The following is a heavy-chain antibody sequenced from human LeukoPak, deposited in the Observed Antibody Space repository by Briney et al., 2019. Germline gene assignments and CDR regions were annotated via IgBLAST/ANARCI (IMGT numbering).Heavy chain of an antibody. D-gene: IGHD2-2*02. CDR3: ARTYCSSTSCYIPYYYGMDV. CDR2: IYYSGST. J-gene: IGHJ6*02. CDR1: GGSISSSSYY. V-gene: IGHV4-39*01. Sequence: SETLSLTCTVSGGSISSSSYYWGWIRQPPGKGLEWNGSIYYSGSTYYNPSLKSRVTISVDTSKNQFSLKLSSVTAADTAVYYCARTYCSSTSCYIPYYYGMDVWGQGTTVTVSS.